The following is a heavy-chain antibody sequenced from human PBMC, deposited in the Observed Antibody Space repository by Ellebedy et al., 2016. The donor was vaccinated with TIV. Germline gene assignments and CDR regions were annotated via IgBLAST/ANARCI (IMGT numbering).Heavy chain of an antibody. V-gene: IGHV4-30-2*01. D-gene: IGHD3-10*01. J-gene: IGHJ5*02. Sequence: MPSETLSLSCAVSGGSISSGGYSWSWIRQPPGKGLEWIGYIYYNESTYYNPSFKSRVTISVDRSKNQFSLKLSSVTAADTAVYYCARAVHYFGSGGDWFDPWGQGTLVTVSS. CDR3: ARAVHYFGSGGDWFDP. CDR2: IYYNEST. CDR1: GGSISSGGYS.